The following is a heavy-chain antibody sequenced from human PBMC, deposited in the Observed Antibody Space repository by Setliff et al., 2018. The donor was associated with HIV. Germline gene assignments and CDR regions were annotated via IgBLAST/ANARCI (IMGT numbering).Heavy chain of an antibody. CDR1: GGSISSYY. CDR2: IYHSGST. CDR3: ARTYSSNWYIDY. J-gene: IGHJ4*02. V-gene: IGHV4-4*07. D-gene: IGHD6-13*01. Sequence: SETLSLTCTVSGGSISSYYWSWIRQPAGKGLEWTGRIYHSGSTYDSPSLKSRVTISVDTSKNQFSLKLSSVTAADTAIYYCARTYSSNWYIDYWGQGTLVTVS.